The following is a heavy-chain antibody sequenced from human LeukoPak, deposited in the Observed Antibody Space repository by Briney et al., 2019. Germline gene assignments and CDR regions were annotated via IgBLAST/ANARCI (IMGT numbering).Heavy chain of an antibody. V-gene: IGHV5-51*01. CDR1: GYSFTNYW. D-gene: IGHD6-13*01. CDR2: IYPGDSDT. CDR3: ARMLAATGSGFDY. Sequence: GGALQISCQGSGYSFTNYWIGWVRQMPGKGLEWMGIIYPGDSDTRYSPSFQGQVSISADKSISTAYLQWSSLKASDTAMYYCARMLAATGSGFDYWGQGTLVTVSS. J-gene: IGHJ4*02.